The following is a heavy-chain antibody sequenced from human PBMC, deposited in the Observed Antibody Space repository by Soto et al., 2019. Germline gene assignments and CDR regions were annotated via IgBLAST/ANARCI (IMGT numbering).Heavy chain of an antibody. D-gene: IGHD2-15*01. V-gene: IGHV3-23*01. Sequence: PGGSLRLSCAASGFTVSSNYMSWVRQAPGKGLEWVSTITNSGAGTYSTDSVRGRFTISRDNSKNTLYLLMNSLRAEDTALYYCAKAFLGYCSGGTCLNIFDYWGQGTLVTVSS. CDR3: AKAFLGYCSGGTCLNIFDY. CDR1: GFTVSSNY. J-gene: IGHJ4*02. CDR2: ITNSGAGT.